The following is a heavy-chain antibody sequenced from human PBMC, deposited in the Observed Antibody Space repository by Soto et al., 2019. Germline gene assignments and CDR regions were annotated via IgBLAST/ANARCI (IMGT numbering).Heavy chain of an antibody. CDR1: GGSISSGGYS. V-gene: IGHV4-30-2*01. J-gene: IGHJ5*02. Sequence: SGTLSLTCAASGGSISSGGYSWGWIGQPPGKGLEWIGYIYHSGRTYSNPSLKSRVTFSVNRSKNQFSLKLSLVTAADTAVYYCAREEDYGNGGWFDPWGQGTLVTVSS. CDR2: IYHSGRT. CDR3: AREEDYGNGGWFDP. D-gene: IGHD4-17*01.